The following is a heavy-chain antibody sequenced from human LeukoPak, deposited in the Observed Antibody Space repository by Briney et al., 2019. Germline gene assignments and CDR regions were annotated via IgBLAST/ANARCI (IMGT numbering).Heavy chain of an antibody. V-gene: IGHV1-2*02. CDR2: INPNSGGA. D-gene: IGHD3-22*01. CDR3: ARGDYYDSSGYLDY. CDR1: GYTFTGYY. J-gene: IGHJ4*02. Sequence: ASVKVSCKASGYTFTGYYMHWVRQAPGQGLEWMGWINPNSGGANYAQKFQGRVTMTRDTSISTAYMELSRLRSDDTAVYYCARGDYYDSSGYLDYWGQGTLVTVSS.